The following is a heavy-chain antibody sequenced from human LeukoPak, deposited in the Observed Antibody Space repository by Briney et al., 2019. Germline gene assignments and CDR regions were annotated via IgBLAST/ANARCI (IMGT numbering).Heavy chain of an antibody. V-gene: IGHV1-24*01. Sequence: ASVKVSCKVSGYTLTELSMHWVRQAPGKGLEWMGGFDPEDGEIIYAQKFQGRVTMTEDTSTDTAYMELSSLRSEDTAVYYCATMPPGTAYYYDSSGYYYVFDYWGQGTLVTVSS. D-gene: IGHD3-22*01. J-gene: IGHJ4*02. CDR3: ATMPPGTAYYYDSSGYYYVFDY. CDR2: FDPEDGEI. CDR1: GYTLTELS.